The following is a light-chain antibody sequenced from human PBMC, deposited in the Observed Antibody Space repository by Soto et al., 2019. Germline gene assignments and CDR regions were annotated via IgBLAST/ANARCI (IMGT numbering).Light chain of an antibody. Sequence: QSALTQPASVSGSPGQSITISCAGSSSDVGSYNLVSWYQLHPGKAPKLMIYEDSKRPSGVSNRFSGSKSGNTASLTISGLQAEDEADYYCCSYAGSTYVFGTGTKVTVL. V-gene: IGLV2-23*01. CDR1: SSDVGSYNL. J-gene: IGLJ1*01. CDR2: EDS. CDR3: CSYAGSTYV.